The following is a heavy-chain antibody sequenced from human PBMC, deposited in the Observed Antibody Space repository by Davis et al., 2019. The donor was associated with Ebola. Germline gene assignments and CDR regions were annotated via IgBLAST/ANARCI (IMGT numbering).Heavy chain of an antibody. J-gene: IGHJ2*01. CDR1: GGTFSSYG. Sequence: SVKVSCKASGGTFSSYGISWVRQAPGQGLEWMGGIIPMFGEAKFAPDFQGRVTITADESTNTGYMELSSLRSDDTAIYYCTRGGSGGSFYWYFDLWGRGTLVTVSS. D-gene: IGHD1-26*01. CDR3: TRGGSGGSFYWYFDL. V-gene: IGHV1-69*13. CDR2: IIPMFGEA.